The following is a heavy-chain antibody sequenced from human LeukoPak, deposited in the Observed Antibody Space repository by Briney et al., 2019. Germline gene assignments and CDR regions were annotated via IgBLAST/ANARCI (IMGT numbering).Heavy chain of an antibody. CDR2: IKQDGSEK. CDR3: ARGSGVTPFDY. V-gene: IGHV3-7*01. D-gene: IGHD1-26*01. Sequence: GGSLRLSCAASGFTFSSYAMSWVRQAPGKGLEWVANIKQDGSEKYYVDSVKGRFTISRDNAKNSLYLQMNSLRAEDTAVYYCARGSGVTPFDYWGQGTLVTVSS. J-gene: IGHJ4*02. CDR1: GFTFSSYA.